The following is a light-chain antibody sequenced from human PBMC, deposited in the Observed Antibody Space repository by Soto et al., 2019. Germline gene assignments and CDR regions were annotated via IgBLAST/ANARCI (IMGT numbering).Light chain of an antibody. CDR3: GTWDSGLSAVV. Sequence: HSVLTQPPSVSAAPGQKVTISCSGSSSNIGNNFVSWYQQLPGTAPKLLISDNNKRPSGIPDRFSGSKSGTSATLGITGLQTGDEADYYCGTWDSGLSAVVFGGGTKLTVL. CDR2: DNN. J-gene: IGLJ2*01. V-gene: IGLV1-51*01. CDR1: SSNIGNNF.